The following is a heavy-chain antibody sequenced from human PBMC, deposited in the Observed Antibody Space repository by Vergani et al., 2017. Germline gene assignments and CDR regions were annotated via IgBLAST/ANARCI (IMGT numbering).Heavy chain of an antibody. CDR1: GGSFIGYY. Sequence: QVQLQQWGAGLLKPSETLSLTCAVYGGSFIGYYWSWIRQPPGKGLEWIGEINHSGSTNYNPSLKGRVTISVDTSKNQFSLKLSSVTAADTAVYYCARETKSYSSTSWGCFDYWGQGTLVTVSS. CDR3: ARETKSYSSTSWGCFDY. CDR2: INHSGST. D-gene: IGHD2-2*01. J-gene: IGHJ4*02. V-gene: IGHV4-34*01.